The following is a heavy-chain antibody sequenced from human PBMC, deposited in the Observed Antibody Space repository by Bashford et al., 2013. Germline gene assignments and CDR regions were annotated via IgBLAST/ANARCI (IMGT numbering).Heavy chain of an antibody. CDR1: GYTFTGYY. CDR3: ARENLRYNWKLSTYYYYGMDV. Sequence: VASVKVSCKASGYTFTGYYMHWVRQAPGQGLEWMGWINPNSGGTNYAQKFQGWVTMTRDTSISTAYMELSRLRSDDTAVYYCARENLRYNWKLSTYYYYGMDVWGQGTTVTVSS. D-gene: IGHD1-20*01. CDR2: INPNSGGT. V-gene: IGHV1-2*04. J-gene: IGHJ6*02.